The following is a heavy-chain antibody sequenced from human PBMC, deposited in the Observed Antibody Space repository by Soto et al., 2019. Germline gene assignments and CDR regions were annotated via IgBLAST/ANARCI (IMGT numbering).Heavy chain of an antibody. Sequence: QVQLVESGGGEVQPGRSLRLSCAASGFTFSSYGMHWVRQAPGKGLEWVAVISYDGSNKYYADSVKGRFTISRDNSKNTLYLQMNSLRAEDTAVYYCAKETYSGPLDYWGQGTLVTVSS. CDR3: AKETYSGPLDY. CDR1: GFTFSSYG. V-gene: IGHV3-30*18. J-gene: IGHJ4*02. CDR2: ISYDGSNK. D-gene: IGHD2-15*01.